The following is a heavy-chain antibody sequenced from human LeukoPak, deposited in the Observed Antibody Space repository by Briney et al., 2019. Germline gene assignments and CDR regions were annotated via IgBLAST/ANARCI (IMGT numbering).Heavy chain of an antibody. D-gene: IGHD3-22*01. CDR2: IYYSGST. V-gene: IGHV4-59*08. CDR1: GGSISSYY. J-gene: IGHJ3*02. Sequence: PSETLSLTCTVSGGSISSYYWSWIRQPPGKGLEWIGYIYYSGSTNYNPSLKSRVTISVDTSKNQFSLKLSSVTAADTAVYYCARWGYYTGADAFDIWGQGTMVTVSS. CDR3: ARWGYYTGADAFDI.